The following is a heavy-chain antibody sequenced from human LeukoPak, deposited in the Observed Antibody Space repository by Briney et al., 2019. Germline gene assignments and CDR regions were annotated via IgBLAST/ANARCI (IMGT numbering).Heavy chain of an antibody. CDR3: AREVWYYGSGSYSAWFDP. J-gene: IGHJ5*02. Sequence: SETLSLTCAVYGGSLSGYYWSWIRQPPGKGLEWIGEINHSGSTNYNPSLKSRVTISVDTSKNQFSLKLSSVTAADTAVYYCAREVWYYGSGSYSAWFDPWGQGTLVTVSS. D-gene: IGHD3-10*01. CDR2: INHSGST. CDR1: GGSLSGYY. V-gene: IGHV4-34*01.